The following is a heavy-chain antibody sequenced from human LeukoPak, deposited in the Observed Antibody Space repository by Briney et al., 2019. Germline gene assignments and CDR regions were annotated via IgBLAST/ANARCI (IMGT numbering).Heavy chain of an antibody. J-gene: IGHJ4*02. CDR1: GFTFSSHA. CDR3: GKGVSISIFSRAWKYY. V-gene: IGHV3-23*01. CDR2: ISGSGATT. D-gene: IGHD3-3*02. Sequence: GGSLRLSCAASGFTFSSHAMSWVRQTPGERLEWVSAISGSGATTYYTDSAKGRFTISRDNSKNTLYLQMTSLPAQDTAVYYCGKGVSISIFSRAWKYYWAQGPLVPVP.